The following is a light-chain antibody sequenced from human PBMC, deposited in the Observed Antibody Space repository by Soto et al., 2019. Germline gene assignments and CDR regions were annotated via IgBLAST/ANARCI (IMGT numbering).Light chain of an antibody. V-gene: IGLV2-14*01. CDR2: AVS. J-gene: IGLJ3*02. Sequence: QSALTQPASVSGSPGQSITISCTGTSSDVGGYNYVSWYQQHPGKAPKLMIYAVSKRPSGVSNRFSGSKSGDTASLTISGLQAEDEADYYCSSYTATSTRVFGGGTKVTVL. CDR1: SSDVGGYNY. CDR3: SSYTATSTRV.